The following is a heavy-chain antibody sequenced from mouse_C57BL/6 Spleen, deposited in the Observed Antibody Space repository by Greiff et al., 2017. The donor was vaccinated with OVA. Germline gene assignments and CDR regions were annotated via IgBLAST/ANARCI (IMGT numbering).Heavy chain of an antibody. CDR3: TRPNYYYGSSLYAMDY. CDR2: IDPETGGT. D-gene: IGHD1-1*01. V-gene: IGHV1-15*01. CDR1: GYTFTDYE. Sequence: LQESGAELVRPGASVTLSCKASGYTFTDYEMHWVKQTPVHGLEWIGAIDPETGGTAYNQKFKGKAILTADKSSSTAYMELRSLTSEDSAVYYCTRPNYYYGSSLYAMDYWGQGTSVTVSS. J-gene: IGHJ4*01.